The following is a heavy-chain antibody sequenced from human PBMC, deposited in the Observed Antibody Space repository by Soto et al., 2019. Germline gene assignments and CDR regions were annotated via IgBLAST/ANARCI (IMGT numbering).Heavy chain of an antibody. Sequence: QAGGSLRLSCAASGFTFSSYGMHWVRQAPGKGLEWVAVIWYDGSNKYYADSVKGRFTISRDNSKNTLYLQMNSLRAEDTAVYYCARERGPRWSGSGSYPFDYWGQGTLVTVSS. CDR1: GFTFSSYG. D-gene: IGHD3-10*01. CDR2: IWYDGSNK. J-gene: IGHJ4*02. V-gene: IGHV3-33*01. CDR3: ARERGPRWSGSGSYPFDY.